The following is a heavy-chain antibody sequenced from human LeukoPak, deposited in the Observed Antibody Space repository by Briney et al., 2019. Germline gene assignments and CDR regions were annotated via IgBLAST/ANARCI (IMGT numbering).Heavy chain of an antibody. CDR3: AKTSGSYWNYFDY. J-gene: IGHJ4*02. D-gene: IGHD1-26*01. CDR2: ISSSGGRT. V-gene: IGHV3-23*01. CDR1: GFTFSTYA. Sequence: GGSLRLSCAASGFTFSTYAMSGVRQAPGKGLEWVSGISSSGGRTFYADSVKGRFTLSRDNSKNTLYLQMNSLRDEDTAVYYRAKTSGSYWNYFDYWGQGTLVTVSS.